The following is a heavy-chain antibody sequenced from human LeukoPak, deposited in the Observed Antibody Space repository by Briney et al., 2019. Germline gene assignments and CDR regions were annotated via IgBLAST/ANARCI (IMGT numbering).Heavy chain of an antibody. CDR3: AKSGPGGWLVDH. CDR2: ISGSGGST. CDR1: GFTFSSYA. D-gene: IGHD5-12*01. Sequence: GGSLRLSCAASGFTFSSYAMSWVRQAPGKGLEGVSVISGSGGSTYYADSVKGRFTISRDNSKNTLYLQMDSLRAEDMAVYYCAKSGPGGWLVDHWGQGTLVTVSS. J-gene: IGHJ4*02. V-gene: IGHV3-23*01.